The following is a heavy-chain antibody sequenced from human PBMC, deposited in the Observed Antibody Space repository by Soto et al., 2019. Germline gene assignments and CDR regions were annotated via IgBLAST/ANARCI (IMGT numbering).Heavy chain of an antibody. D-gene: IGHD2-2*01. CDR2: MYHSGST. V-gene: IGHV4-30-2*01. CDR1: GGSISSGGYS. J-gene: IGHJ5*02. Sequence: SETLSLTCAVSGGSISSGGYSWSWIRQPPGKGLEWIGYMYHSGSTYYNPSLKSRVTISIDRSKNQFSLKLSSVTAADTAVYYCARVPDRWGQGILVTVAS. CDR3: ARVPDR.